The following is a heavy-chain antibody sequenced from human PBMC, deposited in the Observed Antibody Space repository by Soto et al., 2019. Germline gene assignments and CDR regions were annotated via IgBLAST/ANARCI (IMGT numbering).Heavy chain of an antibody. J-gene: IGHJ6*02. CDR1: GGTFSSYA. Sequence: GASVKVSCKASGGTFSSYAISWVRQAPGQGLERMGGIIPIFGTANYAQKFQGRVTITADESTSTAYMELSSLRSEDTAVYYCARYYYDSSGYLPVYYYGMDVWGQGTTVTVSS. D-gene: IGHD3-22*01. V-gene: IGHV1-69*13. CDR3: ARYYYDSSGYLPVYYYGMDV. CDR2: IIPIFGTA.